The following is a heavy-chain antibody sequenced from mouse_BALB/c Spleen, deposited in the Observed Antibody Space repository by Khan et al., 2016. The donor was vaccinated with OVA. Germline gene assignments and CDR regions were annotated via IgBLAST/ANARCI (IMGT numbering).Heavy chain of an antibody. V-gene: IGHV9-3-1*01. J-gene: IGHJ4*01. CDR2: INTYTGEP. CDR3: ARPPYFSYVMDT. Sequence: QVQLQQSGPELKKPGETVKISCKASGYTFTKSGMNWVKQAPGKGLKWMGWINTYTGEPTYADDFKGRFAFSLETSASTAYLQINNLKNEDTATYFCARPPYFSYVMDTWGQGTSGTVSS. D-gene: IGHD2-10*01. CDR1: GYTFTKSG.